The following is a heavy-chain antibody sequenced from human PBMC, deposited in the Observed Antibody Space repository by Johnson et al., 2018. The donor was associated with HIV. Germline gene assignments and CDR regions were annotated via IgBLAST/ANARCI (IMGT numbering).Heavy chain of an antibody. D-gene: IGHD1-26*01. V-gene: IGHV3-13*04. CDR3: ARGPLIVGASHAFDI. J-gene: IGHJ3*02. CDR1: GFTFSSYD. CDR2: IGTAGDT. Sequence: VQLLESGGGLVQPGGSLRLSCAASGFTFSSYDMNWVRQAPGKGLEWVSAIGTAGDTYYPGSVKGRFTISRENAKNSLYLQMNSLSAGDTAVYYCARGPLIVGASHAFDIWGQGTMVTVSS.